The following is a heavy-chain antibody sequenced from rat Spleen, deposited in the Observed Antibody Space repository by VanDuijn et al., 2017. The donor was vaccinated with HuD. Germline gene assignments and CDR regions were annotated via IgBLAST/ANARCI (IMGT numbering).Heavy chain of an antibody. CDR1: GFTFSDYA. Sequence: EVQMVVSGGGLVQPGRSLKLSCAASGFTFSDYAMACVRQPPKKCLEWVATIIYEGSSTYYRDSVKGRFTVSRDNAKSTLYLQMDRLRCEDTATYYCTRHYDVSYLFTDWGQGTLVTVSS. V-gene: IGHV5-17*01. CDR3: TRHYDVSYLFTD. CDR2: IIYEGSST. J-gene: IGHJ3*01. D-gene: IGHD1-12*01.